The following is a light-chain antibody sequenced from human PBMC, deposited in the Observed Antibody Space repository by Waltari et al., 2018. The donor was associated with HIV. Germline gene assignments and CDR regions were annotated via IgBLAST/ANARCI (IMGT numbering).Light chain of an antibody. Sequence: EVVMPQSPATLSVSPGERATLFCRASQSVGSKLAWYQQKPGQAPRLLIYDASTRATVIPARFSGTGSGTDFTLTISSLQSEDFAVYYCLQYDNWPPWTFGQGTKVEFK. CDR2: DAS. CDR1: QSVGSK. V-gene: IGKV3-15*01. CDR3: LQYDNWPPWT. J-gene: IGKJ1*01.